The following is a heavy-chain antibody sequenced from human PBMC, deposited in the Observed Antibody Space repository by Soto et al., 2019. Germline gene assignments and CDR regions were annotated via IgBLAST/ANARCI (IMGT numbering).Heavy chain of an antibody. V-gene: IGHV4-59*01. D-gene: IGHD3-9*01. CDR2: IYYSGST. CDR1: GGXISSYY. CDR3: AAYYDILTSAAWFDP. J-gene: IGHJ5*02. Sequence: SETLXLTCTVSGGXISSYYWSWIRQPPGKGLEWIGYIYYSGSTNYNPSLKSRVTISVDTSKNQFSLKLSSVTAADTAVYYCAAYYDILTSAAWFDPWGQGTLVTXSS.